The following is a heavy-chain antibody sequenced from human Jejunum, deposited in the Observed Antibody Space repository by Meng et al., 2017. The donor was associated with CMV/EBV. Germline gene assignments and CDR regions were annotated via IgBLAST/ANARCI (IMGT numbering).Heavy chain of an antibody. CDR2: INHIANT. J-gene: IGHJ4*02. CDR1: GGSFNIYS. D-gene: IGHD3-10*01. Sequence: CAVYGGSFNIYSWSWIRQPPGKGLEWLGQINHIANTNYNPSLKSRLTMSVDTSKNQFTLNLTSVTAADTAVYYCARGGPHQSGFDFWGQGTLVTVSS. V-gene: IGHV4-34*01. CDR3: ARGGPHQSGFDF.